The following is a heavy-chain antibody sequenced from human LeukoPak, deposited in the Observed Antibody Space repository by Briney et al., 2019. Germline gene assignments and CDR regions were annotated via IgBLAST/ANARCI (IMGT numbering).Heavy chain of an antibody. CDR1: GYSFTSFW. D-gene: IGHD3-22*01. V-gene: IGHV5-51*01. J-gene: IGHJ4*02. CDR2: IYPGDSDT. Sequence: GESLKISCKGSGYSFTSFWIAWVRQTPGKGLEWMGIIYPGDSDTRYSPSFQGQVTISADKSISTAYLQWSSLKASDTAMYYCARESSGRTLDYWGQGTQVTVSS. CDR3: ARESSGRTLDY.